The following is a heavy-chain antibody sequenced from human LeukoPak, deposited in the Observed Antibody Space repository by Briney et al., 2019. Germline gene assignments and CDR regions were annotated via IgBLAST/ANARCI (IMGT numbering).Heavy chain of an antibody. CDR3: AKEFSATPRAAAQTGDAFDV. CDR1: GFTVSSNY. J-gene: IGHJ3*01. Sequence: GGSLRLSCAASGFTVSSNYMSWVRQAPGKGLEWVSAIYTGGSTYYADSVKGRFTISRDNSKNTLYLQMNSLRAEDTAVYYCAKEFSATPRAAAQTGDAFDVWGQGTMVTVSS. D-gene: IGHD7-27*01. V-gene: IGHV3-66*01. CDR2: IYTGGST.